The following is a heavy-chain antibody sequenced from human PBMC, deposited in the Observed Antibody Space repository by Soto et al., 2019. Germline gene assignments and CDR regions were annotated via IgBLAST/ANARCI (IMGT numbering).Heavy chain of an antibody. CDR3: ARELRLPGIAAAAT. CDR2: IYSGGST. J-gene: IGHJ5*02. Sequence: EVQLVESGGGLVQPGGSLRLSCAASGFPVSGNSMTWVRRLPGKGLEWVSVIYSGGSTYYADSVKGRFTISRDNSKNTLYLQMNSLRAEDTAVYYCARELRLPGIAAAATWGQGTLVTVSS. D-gene: IGHD6-13*01. CDR1: GFPVSGNS. V-gene: IGHV3-66*01.